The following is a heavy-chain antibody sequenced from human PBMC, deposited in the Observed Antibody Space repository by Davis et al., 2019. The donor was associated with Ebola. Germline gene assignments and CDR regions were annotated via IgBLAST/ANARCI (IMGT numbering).Heavy chain of an antibody. CDR1: GFTFSSHS. J-gene: IGHJ5*02. CDR2: IDGSSTTI. V-gene: IGHV3-48*02. D-gene: IGHD1-1*01. CDR3: ARENWNDGVYNWFDP. Sequence: PGGSLRLSCAASGFTFSSHSMNWVRQAPGKGLEWVSYIDGSSTTIYYADSVKGRFTISRDNARNSLYLQMNSLRDEDTAVYYCARENWNDGVYNWFDPWGQGTLVIVSP.